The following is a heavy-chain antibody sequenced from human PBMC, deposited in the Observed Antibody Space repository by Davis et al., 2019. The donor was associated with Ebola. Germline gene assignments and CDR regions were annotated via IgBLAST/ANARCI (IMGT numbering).Heavy chain of an antibody. D-gene: IGHD3-22*01. CDR1: GYSFTSYW. Sequence: GESLKISCKGSGYSFTSYWIGWVRQMPGKGLEWMGIIYPGDSDTRYSPSFQGQVTISADKSISTAYLQWSSLKASDTAMYYCARHYYYDSSGYHYYYYGMDVWGQGTTVTVSS. V-gene: IGHV5-51*01. J-gene: IGHJ6*02. CDR2: IYPGDSDT. CDR3: ARHYYYDSSGYHYYYYGMDV.